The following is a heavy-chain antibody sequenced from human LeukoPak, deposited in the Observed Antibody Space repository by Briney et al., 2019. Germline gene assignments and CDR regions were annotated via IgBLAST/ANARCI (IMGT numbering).Heavy chain of an antibody. Sequence: GGSLRLSCAASGFTFSTYAMSWVRQAPGKGLEWVSAISGSGGSTYYADSEKGRFTISRDNSKNTLYLQMNSLRAEDTAVYYCAKDGVGGYCSSTSCHLDLDNWFDPWGQGTLVTVSS. D-gene: IGHD2-2*01. CDR2: ISGSGGST. J-gene: IGHJ5*02. CDR3: AKDGVGGYCSSTSCHLDLDNWFDP. V-gene: IGHV3-23*01. CDR1: GFTFSTYA.